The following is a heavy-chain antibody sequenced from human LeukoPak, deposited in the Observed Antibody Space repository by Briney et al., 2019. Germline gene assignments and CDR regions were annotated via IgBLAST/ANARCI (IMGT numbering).Heavy chain of an antibody. D-gene: IGHD4-17*01. Sequence: ASVKVSCKASGYTFTSYDINWVRQATGQGLEWMGWMNPNSGNTGYAQKFQGRVTITRNTSISTAYMKLSSLRSEDTAVYYCARMVTTARFYYYYYYMDVWGKGTTVTVSS. V-gene: IGHV1-8*03. CDR3: ARMVTTARFYYYYYYMDV. J-gene: IGHJ6*03. CDR1: GYTFTSYD. CDR2: MNPNSGNT.